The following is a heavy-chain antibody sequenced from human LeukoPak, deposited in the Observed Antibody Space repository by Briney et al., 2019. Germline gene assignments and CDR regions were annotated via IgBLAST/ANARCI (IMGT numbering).Heavy chain of an antibody. Sequence: PSETLSLTCAVYGGSFSGYYWSWIRQPPGKGLEWIGEINHSGSTNYNPSLKSRVTISVDTSKNQFSPKLSSVTAADTAVYYCARGRRRYGKYSSGWYHNDAFDIWGQGTMVTVSS. V-gene: IGHV4-34*01. J-gene: IGHJ3*02. CDR3: ARGRRRYGKYSSGWYHNDAFDI. CDR2: INHSGST. D-gene: IGHD6-19*01. CDR1: GGSFSGYY.